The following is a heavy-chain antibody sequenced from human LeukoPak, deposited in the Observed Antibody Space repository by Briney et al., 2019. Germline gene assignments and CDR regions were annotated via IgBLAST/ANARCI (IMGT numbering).Heavy chain of an antibody. CDR2: ISGDGVST. V-gene: IGHV3-43*02. CDR3: ARESGKFDY. Sequence: ETLSLTCTVSGGSISSYYWSWVRQAPGKGLEWVSLISGDGVSTFYADSVKGRFSISRDNSKNSLSLEMNSLRTEDTAMYYCARESGKFDYWGQGTLVAVSS. J-gene: IGHJ4*02. CDR1: GGSISSYY.